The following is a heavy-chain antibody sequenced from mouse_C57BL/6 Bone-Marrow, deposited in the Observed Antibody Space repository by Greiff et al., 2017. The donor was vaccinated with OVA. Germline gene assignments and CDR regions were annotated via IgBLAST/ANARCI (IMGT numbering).Heavy chain of an antibody. D-gene: IGHD1-1*02. J-gene: IGHJ3*01. CDR2: ISYDGSN. V-gene: IGHV3-6*01. CDR1: GYSITSGYY. Sequence: EVQLQQSGPGLVKPSQSLSLTCSVTGYSITSGYYWNWIRQFPGNKLEWMGYISYDGSNNYNPSLKNRISITRDTSKNQFFLKLNSVTTEDTATYYCAREGDLYYPWFAYWGQGTLVTVSA. CDR3: AREGDLYYPWFAY.